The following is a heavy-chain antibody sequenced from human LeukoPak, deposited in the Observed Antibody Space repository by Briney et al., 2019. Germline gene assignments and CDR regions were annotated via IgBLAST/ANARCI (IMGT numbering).Heavy chain of an antibody. CDR1: GYTFTSCY. CDR3: ARGASGATRSAHFDY. V-gene: IGHV1-46*01. J-gene: IGHJ4*02. CDR2: INPSGGST. Sequence: ASVKVSCKASGYTFTSCYMHWVRQAPGQGLEWMGIINPSGGSTSYAQKFQGRVTMTRDTSTSTVYMELSSLRSEDTAVYYCARGASGATRSAHFDYWGQGTLVTVSS. D-gene: IGHD1-26*01.